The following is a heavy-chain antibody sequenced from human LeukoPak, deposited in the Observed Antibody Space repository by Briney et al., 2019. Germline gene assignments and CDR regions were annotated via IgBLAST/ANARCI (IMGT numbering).Heavy chain of an antibody. CDR3: ARHGWLGGNHYYYYPIDV. Sequence: GESLKISGEASGNSFTTHWIGWVRQMPGKGVGWMGIIYPGDSDTRYSPSLTGLVTISVEASVSTAYLQWSSLKASDTAMYYCARHGWLGGNHYYYYPIDVWGQGTTVTVSS. V-gene: IGHV5-51*01. CDR2: IYPGDSDT. CDR1: GNSFTTHW. J-gene: IGHJ6*02. D-gene: IGHD4-23*01.